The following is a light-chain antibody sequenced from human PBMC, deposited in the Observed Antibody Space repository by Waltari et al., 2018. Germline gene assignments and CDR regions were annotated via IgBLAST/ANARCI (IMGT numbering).Light chain of an antibody. CDR2: GAS. V-gene: IGKV3-20*01. Sequence: EIVLTQSPGTLSLSPGERATLSCRASQSVSSNYLAWYQQKPGQAPRLLIYGASSRATGATDRFSGSVSGTDFTLTITRLEPEDFAVYYCQQYGSSLSLTFGGGTKVEIK. CDR3: QQYGSSLSLT. J-gene: IGKJ4*01. CDR1: QSVSSNY.